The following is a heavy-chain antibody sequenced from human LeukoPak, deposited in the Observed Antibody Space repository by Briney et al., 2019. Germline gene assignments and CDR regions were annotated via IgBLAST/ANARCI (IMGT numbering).Heavy chain of an antibody. CDR1: GDSIRSYD. CDR3: ARLSWPGRGSRFDP. Sequence: SETLSLTCTVSGDSIRSYDWSWIRQSPGKGLEWIGYISYSGSTNYNPSLKSRVTISVDTSKNQFSLNLSSVTAADTAVYFCARLSWPGRGSRFDPWGQGTLVTVSS. CDR2: ISYSGST. J-gene: IGHJ5*02. D-gene: IGHD3-10*01. V-gene: IGHV4-59*01.